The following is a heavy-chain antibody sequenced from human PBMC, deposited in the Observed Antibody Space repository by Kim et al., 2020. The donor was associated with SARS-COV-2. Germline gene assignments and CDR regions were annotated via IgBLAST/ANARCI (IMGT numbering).Heavy chain of an antibody. V-gene: IGHV4-34*01. CDR3: ARRRDYSGSYYYYYYAMDV. CDR1: GGSFTDHF. J-gene: IGHJ6*02. CDR2: INHSGTT. Sequence: SETLSLTCAAYGGSFTDHFWSWIRLPPGQGLEWIAEINHSGTTNYNPSLKSRVTISVDTSKNQFSLSLTSVTAADTAVYYCARRRDYSGSYYYYYYAMDVWGQGTTVTVSS. D-gene: IGHD1-26*01.